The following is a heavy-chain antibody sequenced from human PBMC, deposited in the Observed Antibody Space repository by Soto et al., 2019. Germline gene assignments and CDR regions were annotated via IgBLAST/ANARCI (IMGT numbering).Heavy chain of an antibody. CDR2: IDSSGGGI. D-gene: IGHD2-8*01. V-gene: IGHV3-23*01. CDR1: GFSLSTYA. CDR3: AKEMGLSQVWSPHFDN. J-gene: IGHJ4*02. Sequence: EVQVLESGGGLVQPGGSLRLTCEASGFSLSTYAMSWVRQAPGKGLEWVSVIDSSGGGIYYADSVKGRFTISRDNSKNKLHLAMNSLRAEDTALYYCAKEMGLSQVWSPHFDNLGQGTLVTVSS.